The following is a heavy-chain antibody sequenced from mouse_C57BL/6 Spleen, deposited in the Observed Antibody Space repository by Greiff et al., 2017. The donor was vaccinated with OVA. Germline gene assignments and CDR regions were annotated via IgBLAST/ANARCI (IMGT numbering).Heavy chain of an antibody. CDR3: ARGLLGYFDV. J-gene: IGHJ1*03. D-gene: IGHD2-3*01. CDR2: IDHSDSYP. Sequence: QVQLQQPGAELVMPGASVKLSCKASGYTFTSYWMHWVKQRPGQGLEWIGEIDHSDSYPNYNQKFKGKSTLTVDKSSSTAYMQLSSLTSEDSAVYYCARGLLGYFDVWGTGTTVTVSS. CDR1: GYTFTSYW. V-gene: IGHV1-69*01.